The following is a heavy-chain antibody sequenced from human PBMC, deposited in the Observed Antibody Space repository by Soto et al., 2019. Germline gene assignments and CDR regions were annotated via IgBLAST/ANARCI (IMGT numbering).Heavy chain of an antibody. J-gene: IGHJ4*02. CDR1: GFIFRDYA. CDR3: ARGRDVYNYHALGY. V-gene: IGHV3-23*01. Sequence: PGGSLRLSCAASGFIFRDYAMCWVRQAPGKGLEWVSGISGSGEYTYHADSVKGRFTISRDNSKNTLYLQMNSLRAEDTAIYYCARGRDVYNYHALGYWGQGTQVTVSS. CDR2: ISGSGEYT. D-gene: IGHD1-1*01.